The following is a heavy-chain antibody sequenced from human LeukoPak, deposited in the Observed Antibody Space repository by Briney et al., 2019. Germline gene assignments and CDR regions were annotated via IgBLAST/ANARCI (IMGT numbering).Heavy chain of an antibody. Sequence: GGSLRLSCAASGFTFSNYAMTWVRQAPGRGLEWVSGDFVGSTFYADSVRGRFTSSRDNSKNTLYLQMNSLRAEDTAVYYCAKARDTAMIYNWYFDPWGRGTLVTVSS. D-gene: IGHD5-18*01. CDR3: AKARDTAMIYNWYFDP. J-gene: IGHJ2*01. V-gene: IGHV3-23*01. CDR2: DFVGST. CDR1: GFTFSNYA.